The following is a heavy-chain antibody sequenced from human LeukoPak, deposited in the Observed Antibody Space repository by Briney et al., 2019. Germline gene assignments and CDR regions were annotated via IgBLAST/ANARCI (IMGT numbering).Heavy chain of an antibody. V-gene: IGHV3-74*01. CDR1: GFTFSSYW. Sequence: GGSLRLSCAASGFTFSSYWMHWVRQAPGKGLVWVSRINSDGSSTTYADSVKGRFTISRDNAKNSLYLQMNSLRAEDTAVYYCARVGSYGSGSYSSSYYYGMDVWGQGTTVTVSS. D-gene: IGHD3-10*01. CDR2: INSDGSST. CDR3: ARVGSYGSGSYSSSYYYGMDV. J-gene: IGHJ6*02.